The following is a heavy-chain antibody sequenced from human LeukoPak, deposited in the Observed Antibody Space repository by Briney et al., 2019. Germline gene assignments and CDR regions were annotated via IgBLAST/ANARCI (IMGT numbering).Heavy chain of an antibody. CDR3: ARSSGSYFSDSPDDY. V-gene: IGHV3-7*01. J-gene: IGHJ4*02. CDR1: GFTFTTYW. D-gene: IGHD1-26*01. Sequence: GGSLRLSCAASGFTFTTYWMTWVHQAPGKGREWVANIKQDGSDKYYVDSVKGRFTVSRDNAKNSLFLQMNSLRAEDTAQYYCARSSGSYFSDSPDDYWGQGTLVTVSS. CDR2: IKQDGSDK.